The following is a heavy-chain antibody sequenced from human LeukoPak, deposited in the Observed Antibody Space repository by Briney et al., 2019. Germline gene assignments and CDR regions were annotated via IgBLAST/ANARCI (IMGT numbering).Heavy chain of an antibody. Sequence: GGSLRPSCAASGFTFSSYGMHWVRQAPGKGLEWVAVIWYDGSNKYYADSVKGRFTISRDNSKNTLYLQMNSLRAEDTAVYYCARDCSSTSCYPYYYYGMDVWGQGTTVTVSS. CDR3: ARDCSSTSCYPYYYYGMDV. J-gene: IGHJ6*02. D-gene: IGHD2-2*01. CDR2: IWYDGSNK. V-gene: IGHV3-33*01. CDR1: GFTFSSYG.